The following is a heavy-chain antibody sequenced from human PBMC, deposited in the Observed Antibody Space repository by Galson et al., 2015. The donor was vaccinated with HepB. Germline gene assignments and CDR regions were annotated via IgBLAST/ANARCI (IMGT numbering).Heavy chain of an antibody. CDR3: AKDPIKVGSGSYNWFDP. V-gene: IGHV3-23*01. CDR1: GFTFSSYA. D-gene: IGHD3-10*01. Sequence: SLRLSCAASGFTFSSYAMSWVRQAPGKGLEWVSAISGSGGSTYYADSVKGRFTISRDNSKNTLYLQMNSLRAEDTAVYYCAKDPIKVGSGSYNWFDPWGQGTLVTVSS. J-gene: IGHJ5*02. CDR2: ISGSGGST.